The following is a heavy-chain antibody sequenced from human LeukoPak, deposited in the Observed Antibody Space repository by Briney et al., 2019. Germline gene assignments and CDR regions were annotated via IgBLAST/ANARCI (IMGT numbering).Heavy chain of an antibody. D-gene: IGHD6-13*01. CDR2: INPNSGGT. Sequence: ASVTVSCKASGYTFTGYYMHWVRQAPGQGLEWMGWINPNSGGTNYAQKFQGWVTMTRDTSISTAYMELSRLRSDDTAVYYCARDNRVYYYGMDVWGQGTTVTVSS. CDR1: GYTFTGYY. V-gene: IGHV1-2*04. J-gene: IGHJ6*02. CDR3: ARDNRVYYYGMDV.